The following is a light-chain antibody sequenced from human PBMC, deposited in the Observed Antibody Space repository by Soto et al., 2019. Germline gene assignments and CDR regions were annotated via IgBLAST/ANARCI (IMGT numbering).Light chain of an antibody. Sequence: DIQMTQSPSTLSASVGDRVTITCRASQSISSWLAWYQQKPGKVPKFLIYDASSLESGVPSRFSGSGSGTEFTLTISSLQPDDFATYYCQQYNSYSLTFGQGTKVDIK. CDR3: QQYNSYSLT. V-gene: IGKV1-5*01. J-gene: IGKJ1*01. CDR2: DAS. CDR1: QSISSW.